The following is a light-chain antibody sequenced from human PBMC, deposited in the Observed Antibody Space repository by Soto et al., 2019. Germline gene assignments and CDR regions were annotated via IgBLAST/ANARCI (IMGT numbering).Light chain of an antibody. J-gene: IGKJ1*01. V-gene: IGKV4-1*01. CDR1: QSVLYSSNNKNY. CDR2: WAS. CDR3: QQYYNPPPN. Sequence: DIVMTQSPDSLAVSLGERATINCKSSQSVLYSSNNKNYLAWYQQKPGQPPKLLIYWASTRESGVPDRFSGCGSGTDFTLTISSLQAEDVAVYYCQQYYNPPPNFGQVTKVEIK.